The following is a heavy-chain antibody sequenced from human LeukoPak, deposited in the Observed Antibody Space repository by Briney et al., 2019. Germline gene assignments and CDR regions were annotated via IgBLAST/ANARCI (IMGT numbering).Heavy chain of an antibody. V-gene: IGHV4-59*01. CDR2: IYYSGST. Sequence: SETLSLTCTVSGGSISSYYWSWIRRPPGKGLEWIGYIYYSGSTNYNPSLKSRVTISVDTSKNQFSLKLSSVTAADTAVYYCARAEWLSHPIDYWGQGTLVTVSS. CDR3: ARAEWLSHPIDY. J-gene: IGHJ4*02. CDR1: GGSISSYY. D-gene: IGHD3-3*01.